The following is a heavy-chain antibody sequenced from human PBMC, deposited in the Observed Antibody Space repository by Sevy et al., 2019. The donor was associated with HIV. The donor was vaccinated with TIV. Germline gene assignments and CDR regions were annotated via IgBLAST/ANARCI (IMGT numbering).Heavy chain of an antibody. V-gene: IGHV3-21*06. CDR1: GFTFSSYN. CDR3: GRGPPPFYGMDV. CDR2: ITSTSDYI. J-gene: IGHJ6*02. Sequence: GGSLRLSCAASGFTFSSYNMNWVRQAPGKGLEWVSSITSTSDYIYYADSLKGRCTISRDNAKTLLYLQMNSLRAEDTAVDFWGRGPPPFYGMDVWGQGTTVTVSS.